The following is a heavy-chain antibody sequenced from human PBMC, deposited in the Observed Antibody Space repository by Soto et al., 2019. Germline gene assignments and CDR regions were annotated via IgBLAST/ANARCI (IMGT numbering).Heavy chain of an antibody. CDR2: IIPIFGTA. CDR1: GGTFSSYA. V-gene: IGHV1-69*13. CDR3: ARVGWFGELFADY. D-gene: IGHD3-10*01. Sequence: SMKVSCKASGGTFSSYAISWVRQAPGQGLEWMGGIIPIFGTANYAQKFQGRVTITADESTSTAYMELSSLRSEDTAVYYCARVGWFGELFADYWGQGTLVTVSS. J-gene: IGHJ4*02.